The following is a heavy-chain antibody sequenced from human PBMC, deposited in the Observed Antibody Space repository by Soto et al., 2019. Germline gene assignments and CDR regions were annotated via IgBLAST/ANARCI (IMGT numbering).Heavy chain of an antibody. V-gene: IGHV3-23*01. CDR3: AKTHYDSGGTRGWFDH. Sequence: GGSLRLSCAASGFTFSSYAMSWVRQAPGKGLEWVSAISGSGVSTYYADSVKGRFTISRDNSKNTLYLQMNSLRAEDTAVYYCAKTHYDSGGTRGWFDHWGKGTTVTV. D-gene: IGHD6-13*01. J-gene: IGHJ6*03. CDR2: ISGSGVST. CDR1: GFTFSSYA.